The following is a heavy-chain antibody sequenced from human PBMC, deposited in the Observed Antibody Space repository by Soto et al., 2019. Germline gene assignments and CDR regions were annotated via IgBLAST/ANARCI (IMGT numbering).Heavy chain of an antibody. CDR1: GYTFTTYA. CDR2: INAGNRNT. D-gene: IGHD2-15*01. J-gene: IGHJ5*02. V-gene: IGHV1-3*01. Sequence: ASVKASSKASGYTFTTYAMHWLRQAPRQMLESMGWINAGNRNTTYSPKFQDSVTITTDTSSNTAYMELRSLRSEDTAVYYCARGMKIVVVVAAPWGYLEPWGQGTLVTVSS. CDR3: ARGMKIVVVVAAPWGYLEP.